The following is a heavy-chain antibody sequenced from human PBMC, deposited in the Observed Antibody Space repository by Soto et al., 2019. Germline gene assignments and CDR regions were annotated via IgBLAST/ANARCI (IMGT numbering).Heavy chain of an antibody. CDR1: GGSISSYY. D-gene: IGHD4-17*01. J-gene: IGHJ6*03. CDR3: ARSETTVINYYYYYMDV. V-gene: IGHV4-59*01. Sequence: SETLSLTCTVSGGSISSYYWSWIRQPPGKGLEWIGYIYYSGSTNYNPSLKSRVTISVDTSKNQFSLKLSSVTAADTAVYYCARSETTVINYYYYYMDVWGKGTTVTVSS. CDR2: IYYSGST.